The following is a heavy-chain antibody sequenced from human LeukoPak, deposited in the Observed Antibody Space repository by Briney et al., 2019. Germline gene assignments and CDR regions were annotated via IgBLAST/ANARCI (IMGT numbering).Heavy chain of an antibody. D-gene: IGHD3-16*02. V-gene: IGHV4-34*01. CDR1: GGSFSGYY. J-gene: IGHJ4*02. Sequence: SETLSLTCAVYGGSFSGYYWSWIRQPPGKGLEWLGEINHSGSTNYNPSLKSRVTISVDTSKNQFSLKLSSVTAADTAVYYCARGVKYVWGSYRHPPRLPYFDYWGQGTLVTVSS. CDR3: ARGVKYVWGSYRHPPRLPYFDY. CDR2: INHSGST.